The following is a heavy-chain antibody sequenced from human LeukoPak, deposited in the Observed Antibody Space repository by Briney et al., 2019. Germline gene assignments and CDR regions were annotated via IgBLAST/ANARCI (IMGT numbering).Heavy chain of an antibody. D-gene: IGHD6-13*01. Sequence: GGSLRLSCAASGFTFSSYAMHWVRQAPGKGLEWVAVISYDGSNKYYADSVKGRFTISRDNSKNTLYLQMNSLRAEDTAVYYCAGGRQLGYWGQGTLVTVSS. V-gene: IGHV3-30*04. CDR3: AGGRQLGY. J-gene: IGHJ4*02. CDR1: GFTFSSYA. CDR2: ISYDGSNK.